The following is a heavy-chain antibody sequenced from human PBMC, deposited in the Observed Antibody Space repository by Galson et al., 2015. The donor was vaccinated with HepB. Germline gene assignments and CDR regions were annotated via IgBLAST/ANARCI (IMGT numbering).Heavy chain of an antibody. J-gene: IGHJ3*02. CDR3: AKGTSPFVVVPADDAFDI. Sequence: SLRLSCAASGFTFSSYGMHWVRQAPGKGLEWVAVISYDGSNKYYADSVKGRFTISRDNSKNTLYLQMNSLRAEDTAVYYCAKGTSPFVVVPADDAFDIWGQGTMVTVSS. D-gene: IGHD2-2*01. CDR1: GFTFSSYG. V-gene: IGHV3-30*18. CDR2: ISYDGSNK.